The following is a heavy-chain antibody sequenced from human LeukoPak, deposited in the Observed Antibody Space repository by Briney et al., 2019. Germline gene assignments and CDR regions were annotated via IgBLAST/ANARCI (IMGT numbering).Heavy chain of an antibody. D-gene: IGHD5-18*01. V-gene: IGHV1-2*04. CDR2: IQANSGGT. J-gene: IGHJ3*02. CDR3: ATSGYVYGAIDI. Sequence: ASVKVPYQPSGYTFTRHYMYRLRQDPRHRLEWMGLIQANSGGTNYAQKFQEWVTMVRDTSISTAYMEVSRMRSDDTAVYKCATSGYVYGAIDIWGQGTMVTVSS. CDR1: GYTFTRHY.